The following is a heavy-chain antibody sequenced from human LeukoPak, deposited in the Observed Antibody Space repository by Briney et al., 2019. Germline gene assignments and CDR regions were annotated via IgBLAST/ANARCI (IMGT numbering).Heavy chain of an antibody. V-gene: IGHV3-30*02. CDR3: AKDSGYSSKYWYFNL. J-gene: IGHJ2*01. Sequence: GGSLRLSCAASGLTFSADGIHWVRQAPGQGLEWVAFIRYDGSDTYYADSMQGRFSISRDNSKNTLYVQMSSLRAEDTAVYYCAKDSGYSSKYWYFNLWGRGTLVTVSS. D-gene: IGHD2-15*01. CDR2: IRYDGSDT. CDR1: GLTFSADG.